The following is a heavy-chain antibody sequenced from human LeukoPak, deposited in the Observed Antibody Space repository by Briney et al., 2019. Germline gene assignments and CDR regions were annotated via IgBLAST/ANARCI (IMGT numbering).Heavy chain of an antibody. CDR3: ATRQPHGWFDP. CDR2: INPSGGNT. CDR1: GYTFTRYY. Sequence: ASVKVSCKASGYTFTRYYMHWVRQAPGQGLEWMGIINPSGGNTNYAQKFQGRVTMTRDMSTSTVYMELRSLRSDDTAVYHCATRQPHGWFDPWGQGTLVTVSS. J-gene: IGHJ5*02. V-gene: IGHV1-46*01.